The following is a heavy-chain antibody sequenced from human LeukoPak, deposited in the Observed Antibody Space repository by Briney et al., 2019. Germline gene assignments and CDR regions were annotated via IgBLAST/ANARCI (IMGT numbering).Heavy chain of an antibody. CDR2: ISSSGSTI. V-gene: IGHV3-11*01. CDR1: GFTFSDYY. CDR3: AREGLNVDYYDSSGYGEFDY. D-gene: IGHD3-22*01. Sequence: GGSLRLSCAASGFTFSDYYMSWIRQAPGKGLEWVSYISSSGSTIYYADSVKGRFTISRDNAKNSLYLQMNSLRAEDTAVYYCAREGLNVDYYDSSGYGEFDYWGQGTLVTVSS. J-gene: IGHJ4*02.